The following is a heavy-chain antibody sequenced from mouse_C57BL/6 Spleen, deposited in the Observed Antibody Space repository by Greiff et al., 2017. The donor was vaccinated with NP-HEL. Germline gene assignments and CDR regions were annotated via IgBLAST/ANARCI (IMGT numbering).Heavy chain of an antibody. CDR2: ISSGSSTI. Sequence: EVMLVESGGGLVKPGGSLKLSCAASGFTFSDYGMHCVRQAPEKGLEWVAYISSGSSTIYYADTVQGRFTISRDNAKNPLFLQMTSLRSEDTAMYYCANDGYYAMDYWGQGTSVTVSS. D-gene: IGHD2-3*01. CDR3: ANDGYYAMDY. J-gene: IGHJ4*01. CDR1: GFTFSDYG. V-gene: IGHV5-17*01.